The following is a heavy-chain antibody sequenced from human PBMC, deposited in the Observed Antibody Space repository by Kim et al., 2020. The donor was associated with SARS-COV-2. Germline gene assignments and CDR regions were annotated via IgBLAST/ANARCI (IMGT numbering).Heavy chain of an antibody. J-gene: IGHJ4*02. D-gene: IGHD5-18*01. CDR3: ARGGYSRFDY. V-gene: IGHV4-34*13. Sequence: STNDTPSLKSRVPISVDTSKNQFSLKLRSVTAADTAVYYCARGGYSRFDYWGQGTLVTVSS. CDR2: ST.